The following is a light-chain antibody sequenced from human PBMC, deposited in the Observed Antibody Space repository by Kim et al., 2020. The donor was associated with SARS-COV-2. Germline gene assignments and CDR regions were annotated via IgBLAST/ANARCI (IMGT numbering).Light chain of an antibody. CDR2: KVS. Sequence: PASISCRSRPSLVYSDVNIYLNWFHQRPGQSPRRLIYKVSNRDSGVPDRFSGSGSGTDFTLQISRVEAEDVGVYYCMQGTHWPFTFGPGTKVDIK. CDR3: MQGTHWPFT. J-gene: IGKJ3*01. CDR1: PSLVYSDVNIY. V-gene: IGKV2-30*01.